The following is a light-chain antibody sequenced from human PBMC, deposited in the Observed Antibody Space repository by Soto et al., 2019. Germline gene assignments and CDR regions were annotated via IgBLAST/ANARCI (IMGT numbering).Light chain of an antibody. Sequence: QSVLTQPPSVSGAPGQRVTISCTGSSSNIGAGYDVHWYQQLPGTAPKLLIYGNSNRHSGVPDRFSGSKSGTSASLAITGLQAEDEADYYCQSYDSSLSGWVVVGGGTKVTVL. CDR3: QSYDSSLSGWVV. J-gene: IGLJ2*01. CDR1: SSNIGAGYD. CDR2: GNS. V-gene: IGLV1-40*01.